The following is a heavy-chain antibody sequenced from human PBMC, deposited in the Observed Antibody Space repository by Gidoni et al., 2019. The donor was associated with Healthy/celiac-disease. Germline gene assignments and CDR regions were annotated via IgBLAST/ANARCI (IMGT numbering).Heavy chain of an antibody. J-gene: IGHJ6*02. CDR1: GGSISSGGYY. V-gene: IGHV4-31*03. CDR3: AREGPAKVAGSVDV. D-gene: IGHD2-15*01. CDR2: IYYSGST. Sequence: QLQESGPGLVKPSQTLSLTCPVSGGSISSGGYYWSWIRQHPGKGLEWIGYIYYSGSTYYKPSLKSRVTISVDTSKNQFSLKLSSVTAADTAGYYCAREGPAKVAGSVDVWGQGTTVTVSS.